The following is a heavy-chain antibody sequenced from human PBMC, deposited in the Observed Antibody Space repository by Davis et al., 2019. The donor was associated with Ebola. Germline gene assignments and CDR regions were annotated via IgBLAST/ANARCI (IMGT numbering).Heavy chain of an antibody. V-gene: IGHV3-23*01. D-gene: IGHD2-15*01. CDR1: GFTFRSFA. CDR3: EKDRQILRPHYFDS. CDR2: IMGDGGDP. Sequence: PGGSLRLSCAASGFTFRSFAMSWFRQAPGRGPEWISVIMGDGGDPFYAASLKGRFTISRDNSNNKLYLQMNSLRVEDTAIYYCEKDRQILRPHYFDSWGQGTLITVSS. J-gene: IGHJ4*02.